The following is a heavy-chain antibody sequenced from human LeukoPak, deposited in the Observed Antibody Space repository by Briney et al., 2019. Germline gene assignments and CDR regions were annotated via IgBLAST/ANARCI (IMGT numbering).Heavy chain of an antibody. J-gene: IGHJ4*02. CDR3: AKVRDGYTRYYFDY. D-gene: IGHD5-24*01. Sequence: GGSLRLSCAASGFTFSSYGMHWVRQAPGKGLEWVAVIWYDGSNKYYADSVKGRFTISRDNSKNTLYLQMNSLRAEGTAVYYCAKVRDGYTRYYFDYWGQGTLVTVSS. CDR1: GFTFSSYG. CDR2: IWYDGSNK. V-gene: IGHV3-33*06.